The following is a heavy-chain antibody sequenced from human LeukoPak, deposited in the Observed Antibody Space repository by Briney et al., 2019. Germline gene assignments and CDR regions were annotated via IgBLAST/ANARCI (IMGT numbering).Heavy chain of an antibody. CDR2: INSDGRII. J-gene: IGHJ4*02. CDR3: ARADY. Sequence: GGSLRLSCAASGFTFSNYWMHWVRQVPGKGLVWVSHINSDGRIINYADSVKGRFTISRDNAKNTLYLQMNSLRAEDTAVYYCARADYWGQGTLVTVSS. CDR1: GFTFSNYW. V-gene: IGHV3-74*01.